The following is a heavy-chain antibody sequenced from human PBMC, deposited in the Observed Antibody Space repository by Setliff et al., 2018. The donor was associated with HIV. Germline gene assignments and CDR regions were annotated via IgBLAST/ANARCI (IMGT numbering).Heavy chain of an antibody. CDR3: ARDGYTNGYGYYYFYMDV. Sequence: PSETLSLTCTVSGDSISGYYWSWIRQSPGKGREWIGFIYETGSTYYNPSLKSRVSISIDTSKNQFSLKLSSVTAADTAVYFCARDGYTNGYGYYYFYMDVWGKGTTVTAP. CDR1: GDSISGYY. V-gene: IGHV4-59*12. D-gene: IGHD5-18*01. J-gene: IGHJ6*03. CDR2: IYETGST.